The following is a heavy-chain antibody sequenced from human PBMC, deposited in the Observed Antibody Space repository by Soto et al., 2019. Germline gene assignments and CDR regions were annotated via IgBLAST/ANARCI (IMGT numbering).Heavy chain of an antibody. CDR2: INPNSGGT. D-gene: IGHD6-13*01. CDR3: ARSLLDEYSSSWRSAYYGMDV. V-gene: IGHV1-2*02. J-gene: IGHJ6*02. CDR1: GFTFSAYY. Sequence: QVQLVQSGAEVKKPGASVKVSCKASGFTFSAYYIYWVRQAPGQGLEWIGWINPNSGGTNNAQKFQGAVTMTRDTSTSTVYMELSALISDDRAVYYCARSLLDEYSSSWRSAYYGMDVWGQGTTVTVSS.